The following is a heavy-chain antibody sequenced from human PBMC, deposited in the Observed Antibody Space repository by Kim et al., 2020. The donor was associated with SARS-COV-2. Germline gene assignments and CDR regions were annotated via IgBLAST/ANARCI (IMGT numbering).Heavy chain of an antibody. J-gene: IGHJ2*01. CDR2: INPNSGGT. D-gene: IGHD6-19*01. Sequence: ASVKVSCKASGYTFTGYYMHWVRQAPGQGLEWMGWINPNSGGTNYAQKFQGWVTMTRDTSISTAYMELSRLRSDDTAVYYCARDRGSGWKGRWYFDLWGRGTLVTVSS. V-gene: IGHV1-2*04. CDR3: ARDRGSGWKGRWYFDL. CDR1: GYTFTGYY.